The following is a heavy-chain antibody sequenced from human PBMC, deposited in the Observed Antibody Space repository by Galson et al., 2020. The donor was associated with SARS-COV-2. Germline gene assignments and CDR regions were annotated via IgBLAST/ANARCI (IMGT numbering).Heavy chain of an antibody. CDR1: GFIFRNYA. V-gene: IGHV3-23*01. Sequence: GESLKISCAASGFIFRNYAMSWVRQAPGEGLECVSIITSTGDSTYYADSVRGRFTISRDNSKSVVFLQMNSLKADDTAVYYCVRGGSSYLDRWLGPWGQGTRVAVSS. CDR2: ITSTGDST. CDR3: VRGGSSYLDRWLGP. D-gene: IGHD2-2*01. J-gene: IGHJ5*02.